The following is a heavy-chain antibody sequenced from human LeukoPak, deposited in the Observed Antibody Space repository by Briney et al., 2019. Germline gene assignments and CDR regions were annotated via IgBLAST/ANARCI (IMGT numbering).Heavy chain of an antibody. CDR1: GFTFSSYS. Sequence: GGSLRLSCAASGFTFSSYSMNWVRQAPGKGLEWVSAISGSGGSTYYADSVKGRFTISRDNSKNTLYLQMNSLRAEDTALYYCAKGPFHSSGYYYGGWFDPWGQGTLVTVSS. V-gene: IGHV3-23*01. D-gene: IGHD3-22*01. CDR3: AKGPFHSSGYYYGGWFDP. J-gene: IGHJ5*02. CDR2: ISGSGGST.